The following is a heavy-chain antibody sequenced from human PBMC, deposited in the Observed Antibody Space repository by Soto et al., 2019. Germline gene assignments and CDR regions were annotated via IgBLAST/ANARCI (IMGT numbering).Heavy chain of an antibody. D-gene: IGHD5-18*01. V-gene: IGHV3-23*01. Sequence: GGSLRLSGAASGFTFSSYAMSWVRQAPGKGLEWVSAISGSGGSTYYADSVKGRFTISRDNSKNTLYLQMNSLRAEDTAVYYCAKGHTGYSYGSLGYWGQGTLVTVSS. J-gene: IGHJ4*02. CDR1: GFTFSSYA. CDR3: AKGHTGYSYGSLGY. CDR2: ISGSGGST.